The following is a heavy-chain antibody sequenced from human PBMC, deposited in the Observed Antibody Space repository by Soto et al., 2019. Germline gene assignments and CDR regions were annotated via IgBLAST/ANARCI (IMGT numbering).Heavy chain of an antibody. Sequence: ASVKVSCKASGYTFTSYGISWVRQAPGQGLEWMGWISAYNGNTNYAQKLQGRVTMTTDTSTSTAYMELRSLRSDDTAVYYCARDELDDYGDAKCYWGQGTLVTVSS. V-gene: IGHV1-18*01. CDR1: GYTFTSYG. CDR3: ARDELDDYGDAKCY. J-gene: IGHJ4*02. D-gene: IGHD4-17*01. CDR2: ISAYNGNT.